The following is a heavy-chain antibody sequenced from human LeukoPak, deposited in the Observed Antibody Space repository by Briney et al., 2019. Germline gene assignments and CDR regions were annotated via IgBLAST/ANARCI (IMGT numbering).Heavy chain of an antibody. D-gene: IGHD3-22*01. J-gene: IGHJ4*02. CDR2: TYYRTKSYN. CDR3: ARAPDYYDSSGGYFDY. CDR1: GDSVSRNSAA. V-gene: IGHV6-1*01. Sequence: SQTLSLTCAISGDSVSRNSAAWDWVRQSPSSCLEWQGITYYRTKSYNDYGVSVKSRININPDTSKNQFSLQLNSVTPEDTAVYYCARAPDYYDSSGGYFDYWGQGTLVTVSP.